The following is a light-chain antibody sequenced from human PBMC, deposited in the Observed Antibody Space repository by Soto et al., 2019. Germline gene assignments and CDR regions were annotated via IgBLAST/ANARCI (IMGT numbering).Light chain of an antibody. CDR1: SSDVGGYDY. V-gene: IGLV2-14*01. CDR3: SSYTISSTSHVV. J-gene: IGLJ2*01. CDR2: EVS. Sequence: QSVLTQPASVSGSPGQSITISCTGTSSDVGGYDYVSWYQQHPGKAPKLMIYEVSNRPSGVSNRFSGSKSGNTASLTISGLQAEDEADYYCSSYTISSTSHVVFGGGTK.